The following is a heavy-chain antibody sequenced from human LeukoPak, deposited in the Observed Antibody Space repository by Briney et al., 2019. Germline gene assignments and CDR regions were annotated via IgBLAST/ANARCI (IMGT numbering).Heavy chain of an antibody. V-gene: IGHV3-48*03. J-gene: IGHJ4*02. Sequence: GGSLRLSCAASGFTFGSYEMNWVRQAPGKGLEWVSYISSSGSTIYYADSVKGRFTISRDNAKNSLYLQMNSLRAEDTAVYYCARDDYGDYDVYWGQGTLVTVSS. CDR2: ISSSGSTI. CDR3: ARDDYGDYDVY. CDR1: GFTFGSYE. D-gene: IGHD4-17*01.